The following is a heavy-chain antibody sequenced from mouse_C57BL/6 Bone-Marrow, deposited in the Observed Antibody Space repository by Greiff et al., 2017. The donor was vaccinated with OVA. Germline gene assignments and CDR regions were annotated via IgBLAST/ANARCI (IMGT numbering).Heavy chain of an antibody. D-gene: IGHD2-4*01. CDR3: ARGIYYDYDVRAMDY. V-gene: IGHV1-81*01. Sequence: QVQLQQSGAELARPGASVKLSCKASGYTFTSYGISWVKQRTGQGLEWIGEIYPRSGNTYYNEKFKGKATLTADKSSSTAYMELRSLTSEDSAVYFCARGIYYDYDVRAMDYWGQGTSVTVSS. J-gene: IGHJ4*01. CDR1: GYTFTSYG. CDR2: IYPRSGNT.